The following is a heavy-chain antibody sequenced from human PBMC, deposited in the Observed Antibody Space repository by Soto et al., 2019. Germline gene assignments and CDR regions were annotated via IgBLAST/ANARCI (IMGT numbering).Heavy chain of an antibody. CDR2: IKSKTDGGTI. CDR1: GFTFTNAW. CDR3: TLRDY. D-gene: IGHD5-12*01. Sequence: EVQLVESGGALVKPGGSLRLSCVGSGFTFTNAWMTWVRQAPGKGLEWVGRIKSKTDGGTIDYAAPVKDRFIISRDDSKNMVYLEMNSLKTADTAVYFCTLRDYWGQGTLVTVAS. V-gene: IGHV3-15*07. J-gene: IGHJ4*02.